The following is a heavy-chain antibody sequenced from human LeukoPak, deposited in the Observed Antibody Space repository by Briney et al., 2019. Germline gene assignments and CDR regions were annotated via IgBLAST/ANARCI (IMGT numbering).Heavy chain of an antibody. CDR2: IRYDGSNK. V-gene: IGHV3-30*02. CDR3: AGDYDFWSGYYIGGNWFDP. Sequence: GGSLRLSCAASGFTFSSYGMHWVRQAPGKGLEWVAFIRYDGSNKYYADSVKGRFTISRDNSKNTLYLQMNSLRAEDTAVYYCAGDYDFWSGYYIGGNWFDPWGQGTLVTVSS. D-gene: IGHD3-3*01. CDR1: GFTFSSYG. J-gene: IGHJ5*02.